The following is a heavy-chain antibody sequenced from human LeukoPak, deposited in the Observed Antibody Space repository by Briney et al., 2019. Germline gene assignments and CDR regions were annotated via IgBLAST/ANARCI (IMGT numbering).Heavy chain of an antibody. Sequence: SVKVSCKASRGTFSSYAISWVRQAPGQGLEWMGGIIPRFGTANYAQKFQGRVTITADESTSTAYMELNSLRSEDTAVYYCARGEYSGSYYYFAYWGQGTLVTVSS. CDR2: IIPRFGTA. V-gene: IGHV1-69*13. D-gene: IGHD1-26*01. CDR1: RGTFSSYA. J-gene: IGHJ4*02. CDR3: ARGEYSGSYYYFAY.